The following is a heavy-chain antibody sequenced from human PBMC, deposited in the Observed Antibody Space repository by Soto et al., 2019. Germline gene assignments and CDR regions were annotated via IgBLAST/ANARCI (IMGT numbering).Heavy chain of an antibody. CDR3: ARGDVVVPAASPRNSFDP. D-gene: IGHD2-2*01. CDR1: GFTFSDCD. V-gene: IGHV3-48*01. J-gene: IGHJ5*02. Sequence: EVQLVESGGGLVQPGGSLRLSCAASGFTFSDCDMNWVRQAPGKGLEWISYISSSSSTVKYADSVTGRFTISRDNAKNSLYLQMNSLRVEDTAVYYCARGDVVVPAASPRNSFDPWGQGTLVTVSS. CDR2: ISSSSSTV.